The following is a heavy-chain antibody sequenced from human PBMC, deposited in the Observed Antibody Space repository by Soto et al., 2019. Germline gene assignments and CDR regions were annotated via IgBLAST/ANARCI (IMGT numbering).Heavy chain of an antibody. Sequence: QVQLVQSGAEVKKPGSSVKVSCKASGGTLSKYAINWVRQAPGQGLEWMGGIIPMSGTTNDAQKFEGRLTLTADESTSKVFMELSGLRSEDTAVYYCASEAITMIRGFTRPHNWFDPWGQGTLVTVSS. J-gene: IGHJ5*02. V-gene: IGHV1-69*01. CDR2: IIPMSGTT. CDR1: GGTLSKYA. D-gene: IGHD3-10*01. CDR3: ASEAITMIRGFTRPHNWFDP.